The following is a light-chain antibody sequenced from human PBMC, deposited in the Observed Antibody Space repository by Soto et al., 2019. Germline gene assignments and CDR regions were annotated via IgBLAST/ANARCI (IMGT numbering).Light chain of an antibody. CDR1: QSVLYSSNNNNY. CDR2: WAS. CDR3: QQYYTTPLT. V-gene: IGKV4-1*01. Sequence: DIVMTQSPDPLTVSLGERATINCKSSQSVLYSSNNNNYLAWYQQKPGQPPKLLFYWASTRESGVPDRFSGSGSGTDFTLTINSLQAEDVAVYYCQQYYTTPLTFGGGTKVDIK. J-gene: IGKJ4*01.